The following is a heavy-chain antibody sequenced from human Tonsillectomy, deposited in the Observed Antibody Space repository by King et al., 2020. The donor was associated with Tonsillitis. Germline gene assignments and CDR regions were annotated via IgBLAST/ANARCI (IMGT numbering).Heavy chain of an antibody. CDR2: ICTSGST. CDR1: VGSISRNY. V-gene: IGHV4-4*07. CDR3: ARDLRFDWSGRAWFDP. Sequence: VQLQESGPGLVKPSETLSLTCTDSVGSISRNYWSWIRKPAGKGLEWIGRICTSGSTNYNPSLQRRVTMSVEKSKNQFSLKLSSVTAADTAVYYCARDLRFDWSGRAWFDPWGQGTLVTVSS. J-gene: IGHJ5*02. D-gene: IGHD3-9*01.